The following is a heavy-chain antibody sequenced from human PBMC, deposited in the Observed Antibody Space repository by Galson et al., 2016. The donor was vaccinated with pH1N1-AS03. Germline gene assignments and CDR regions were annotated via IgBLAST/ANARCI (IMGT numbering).Heavy chain of an antibody. J-gene: IGHJ4*02. CDR1: GFTFSRHC. Sequence: SLRLSCAASGFTFSRHCMTWVRQAPGKGLEWVANINRDGSEKGYLDSVKGRFTISRDDASNSLYLQMNSLRAEDTAMYYCARDLGYGIKGYGFDNWGQGTLVTVSS. V-gene: IGHV3-7*01. D-gene: IGHD5-12*01. CDR3: ARDLGYGIKGYGFDN. CDR2: INRDGSEK.